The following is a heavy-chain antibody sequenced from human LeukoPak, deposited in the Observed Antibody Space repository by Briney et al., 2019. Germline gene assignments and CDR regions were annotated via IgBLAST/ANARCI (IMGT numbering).Heavy chain of an antibody. J-gene: IGHJ4*02. CDR3: AGPHSLLAGAY. CDR1: GFTFSSYW. CDR2: INSDGSST. D-gene: IGHD6-19*01. V-gene: IGHV3-74*01. Sequence: GGSLRLPCAASGFTFSSYWMHWVRQAPGKGLVWVSRINSDGSSTSYADSVKGRFTISRDNAKNTLYLQMNSLRAEDTAVYYCAGPHSLLAGAYWGQGTLVTVSS.